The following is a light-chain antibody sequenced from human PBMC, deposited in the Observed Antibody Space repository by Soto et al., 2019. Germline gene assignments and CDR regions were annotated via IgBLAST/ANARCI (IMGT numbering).Light chain of an antibody. Sequence: QSVLTQPASVSGSPGQSITISCTGTSSDVGSYNLVSWYHQHPGKAPKLMIYEVTKRPSGVSNRLSGSKSGNTASLTISGLQAEDEGDYYCCSYAGSTTLWVFGGGTKLTVL. V-gene: IGLV2-23*02. CDR1: SSDVGSYNL. CDR3: CSYAGSTTLWV. J-gene: IGLJ3*02. CDR2: EVT.